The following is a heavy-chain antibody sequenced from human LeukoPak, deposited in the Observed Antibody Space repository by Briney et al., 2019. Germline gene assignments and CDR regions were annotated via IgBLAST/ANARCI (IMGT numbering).Heavy chain of an antibody. J-gene: IGHJ6*02. Sequence: GGSLRLSCAASGFTFSSYWMSWVRQAPGKGLEWVANIKQDGSEKYYVDSVKGRFTISRDNAKNSLYLQMNSLRAEDTAVYYCARDWYSRDGYYYYGMDVWGQGTTVIVSS. V-gene: IGHV3-7*03. CDR3: ARDWYSRDGYYYYGMDV. D-gene: IGHD6-13*01. CDR2: IKQDGSEK. CDR1: GFTFSSYW.